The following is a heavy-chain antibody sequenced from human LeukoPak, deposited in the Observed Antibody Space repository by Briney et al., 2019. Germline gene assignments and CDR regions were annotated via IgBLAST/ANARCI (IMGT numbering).Heavy chain of an antibody. CDR2: TVVGSGNT. Sequence: VASVKVSCKASGFTFTSSAMQWVRQARGQRLEWIGWTVVGSGNTNYAQKFQERVTITRDMSTSTAYMELSSLRSEDTAAYYCAAEDDSSGWYEHYWGQGTLVTVSS. CDR3: AAEDDSSGWYEHY. D-gene: IGHD6-19*01. V-gene: IGHV1-58*02. J-gene: IGHJ4*02. CDR1: GFTFTSSA.